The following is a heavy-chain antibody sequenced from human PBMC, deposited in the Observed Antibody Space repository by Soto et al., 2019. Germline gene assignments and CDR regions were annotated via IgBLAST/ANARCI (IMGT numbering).Heavy chain of an antibody. V-gene: IGHV3-23*01. CDR3: AKAARYCSAGPCHYFGY. CDR2: ISRGGGDT. CDR1: GLSFSDYS. J-gene: IGHJ4*02. Sequence: GGSLRLSCAASGLSFSDYSMTWIRQAPGKGPEWVARISRGGGDTYYADSVKGRFTISRDNSKNTLYLQMNSLRAEDTAVYYCAKAARYCSAGPCHYFGYWGQGTLVTVSS. D-gene: IGHD2-15*01.